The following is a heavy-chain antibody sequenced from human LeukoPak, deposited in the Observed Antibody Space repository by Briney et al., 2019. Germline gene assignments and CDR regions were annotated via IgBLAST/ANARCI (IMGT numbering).Heavy chain of an antibody. CDR3: AKDHSNWYFDL. Sequence: GGSLRLSCAASGFTFSSYSMNWVRQAPGKGLEWVSYISSSSSTIYYADSVKGRFTISRDNAKNSLYLQMHSLRAEDTALYYCAKDHSNWYFDLWGRGTLVTVSP. V-gene: IGHV3-48*01. CDR2: ISSSSSTI. CDR1: GFTFSSYS. J-gene: IGHJ2*01.